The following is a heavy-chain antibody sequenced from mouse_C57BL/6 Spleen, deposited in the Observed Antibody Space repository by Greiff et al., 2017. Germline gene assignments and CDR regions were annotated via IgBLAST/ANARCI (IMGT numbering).Heavy chain of an antibody. J-gene: IGHJ1*03. CDR1: GYTFTDYY. D-gene: IGHD1-1*01. CDR2: IYPGSGNT. CDR3: AREGYYYGSSWYFDV. V-gene: IGHV1-76*01. Sequence: VKLVESGAELVRPGASVKLSCKASGYTFTDYYINWVKQRPGQGLEWIARIYPGSGNTYYNEKFKGKATLTAAKSSSTAYMQLSSLTSEDSAVYFCAREGYYYGSSWYFDVWGTGTTVTVSS.